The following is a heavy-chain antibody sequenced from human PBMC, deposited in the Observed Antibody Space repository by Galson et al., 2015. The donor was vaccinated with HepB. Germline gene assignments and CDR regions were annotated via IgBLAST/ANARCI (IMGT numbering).Heavy chain of an antibody. CDR3: ARIEHDSSGYYFDY. J-gene: IGHJ4*02. V-gene: IGHV2-70*11. Sequence: PALVKPTQTLTLPCTFSGFSLSTSGMCVSWIRQPPGKALEWLARIDWDDDKYYSTSLKTRLTISKDTSKNQVVLTMTNMDPVDTATYYCARIEHDSSGYYFDYWGQGTLVTVSS. D-gene: IGHD3-22*01. CDR2: IDWDDDK. CDR1: GFSLSTSGMC.